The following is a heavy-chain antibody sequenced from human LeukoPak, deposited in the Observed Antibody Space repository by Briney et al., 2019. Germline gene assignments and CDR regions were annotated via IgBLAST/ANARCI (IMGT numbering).Heavy chain of an antibody. V-gene: IGHV3-30*03. Sequence: GGSLRLSCAASGFTFRSYGMHWARQAPGKGLEWVAIILYDGSNKYYADSVKGRFTISRDNSKNTVYLQMSSLRAEDTAVYYCARDRYPLNYYFDYWGQGTLVTVSS. CDR2: ILYDGSNK. D-gene: IGHD1-26*01. J-gene: IGHJ4*02. CDR1: GFTFRSYG. CDR3: ARDRYPLNYYFDY.